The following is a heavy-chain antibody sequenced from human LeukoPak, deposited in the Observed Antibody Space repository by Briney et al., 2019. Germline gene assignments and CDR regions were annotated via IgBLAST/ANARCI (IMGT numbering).Heavy chain of an antibody. D-gene: IGHD3-22*01. CDR2: INPNSGGT. V-gene: IGHV1-2*04. CDR1: GYTFTGYY. J-gene: IGHJ3*02. CDR3: ASSTYYYDSSGYGAFDI. Sequence: ASVKVSCKASGYTFTGYYMHWVRQAPGQGLEWMGWINPNSGGTNYAQKFQGWVTMTRDTSISTAYMELSRLRSDDTAVYYRASSTYYYDSSGYGAFDIWGQGAMVTVSS.